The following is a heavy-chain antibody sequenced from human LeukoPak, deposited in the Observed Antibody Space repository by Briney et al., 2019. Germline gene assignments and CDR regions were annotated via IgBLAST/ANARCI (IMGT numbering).Heavy chain of an antibody. Sequence: TGGSLRLSCAASGFTFSSYAMSWVRQAPGKGLEWVSDITGGGASTYYADSVRGRFTISRDSSKNTLYLQMNSLTAGDTAVYYCAKASPPGQAYFDIWGQRTLVTVSS. J-gene: IGHJ4*02. V-gene: IGHV3-23*01. CDR1: GFTFSSYA. CDR3: AKASPPGQAYFDI. D-gene: IGHD6-6*01. CDR2: ITGGGAST.